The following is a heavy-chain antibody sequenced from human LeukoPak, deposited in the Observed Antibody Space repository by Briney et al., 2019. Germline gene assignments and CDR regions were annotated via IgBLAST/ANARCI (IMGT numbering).Heavy chain of an antibody. CDR2: INPNSGGT. J-gene: IGHJ6*02. CDR1: GYTFTGYY. V-gene: IGHV1-2*02. Sequence: ASVKVSCKASGYTFTGYYMHWVRQAPGQGLEWMGWINPNSGGTNYAQKFQGRVTMTRDTSISTAYMELSRLRSDDTTVYYCASYCSSTSCYAIRGYYYGMDVWGQGTTVTVSS. D-gene: IGHD2-2*01. CDR3: ASYCSSTSCYAIRGYYYGMDV.